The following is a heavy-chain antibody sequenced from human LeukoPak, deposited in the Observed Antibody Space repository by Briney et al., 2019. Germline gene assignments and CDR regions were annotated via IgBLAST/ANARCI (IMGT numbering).Heavy chain of an antibody. CDR1: GGSISSYY. V-gene: IGHV4-4*07. CDR2: IYTSGTI. Sequence: SETLSLTCTVSGGSISSYYWSWIRQPAGAALEWIGRIYTSGTITYNPSLKSRVTISVDTSKNQFSLKLSSVTAADTAVYFCAREVAGTPWIDYWGQGTLVTVSS. CDR3: AREVAGTPWIDY. J-gene: IGHJ4*02. D-gene: IGHD6-19*01.